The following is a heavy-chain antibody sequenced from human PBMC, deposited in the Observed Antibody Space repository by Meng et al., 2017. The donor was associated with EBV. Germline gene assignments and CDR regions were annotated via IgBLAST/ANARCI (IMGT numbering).Heavy chain of an antibody. CDR1: GASVRGCTYH. J-gene: IGHJ4*02. D-gene: IGHD3-10*01. CDR2: IYDGGTT. Sequence: QGQPKESGPGLVQPLGTRPRTCTFTGASVRGCTYHWSWIRQPPGKELEWIGYIYDGGTTIYNPSLKSRVTILVDASKNQFSLKLSSVTTADTAVYYCAKSRPSTPGVVDYWGQGTLVTVSS. V-gene: IGHV4-61*01. CDR3: AKSRPSTPGVVDY.